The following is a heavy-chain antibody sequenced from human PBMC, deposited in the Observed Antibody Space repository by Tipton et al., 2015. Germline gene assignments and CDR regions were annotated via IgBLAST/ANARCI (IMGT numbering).Heavy chain of an antibody. CDR3: ARGGSPIIEMAYHHYGLDV. Sequence: TLSLTCSPSGGSFYTYYGTWIRQPPGQGLEWIGEIYHSGTTNYTPSLRGRFTISLRASKNQLSLKVDSVTAADTAIYYCARGGSPIIEMAYHHYGLDVWGQGTTVTVSS. V-gene: IGHV4-34*01. D-gene: IGHD5-24*01. J-gene: IGHJ6*02. CDR1: GGSFYTYY. CDR2: IYHSGTT.